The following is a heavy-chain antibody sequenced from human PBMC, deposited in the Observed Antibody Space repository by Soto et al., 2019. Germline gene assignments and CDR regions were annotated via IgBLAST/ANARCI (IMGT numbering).Heavy chain of an antibody. V-gene: IGHV1-69*13. D-gene: IGHD2-21*01. CDR2: IIPIFGTA. CDR1: GGTFSSYA. Sequence: ASVKVSCKASGGTFSSYAISWVRQAPGQGLEWMGGIIPIFGTANYAQKFQGRVTITADESTSTAYMELSSLRSEDTAVYYCATVVMNNRFDPWRQGTLVIFSS. CDR3: ATVVMNNRFDP. J-gene: IGHJ5*02.